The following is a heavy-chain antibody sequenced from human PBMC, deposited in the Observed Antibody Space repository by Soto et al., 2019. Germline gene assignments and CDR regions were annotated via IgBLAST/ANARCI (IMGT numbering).Heavy chain of an antibody. CDR1: GGSISTYS. D-gene: IGHD5-12*01. J-gene: IGHJ4*02. CDR3: AREQGDGYNYGVDY. CDR2: VYYSGST. Sequence: LSLTCTVSGGSISTYSWSWIRQPPGKGLEWIGYVYYSGSTNYNPSLKSRVTISVVTSKNQFSLKLTSVTAADTAVYYCAREQGDGYNYGVDYWGQGALVTVSS. V-gene: IGHV4-59*01.